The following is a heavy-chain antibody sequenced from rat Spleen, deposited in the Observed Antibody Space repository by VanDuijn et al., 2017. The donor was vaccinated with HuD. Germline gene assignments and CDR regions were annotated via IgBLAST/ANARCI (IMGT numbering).Heavy chain of an antibody. J-gene: IGHJ2*01. CDR1: GFTLSDYN. V-gene: IGHV5S10*01. CDR2: FSSDGGRN. CDR3: ATERSYYYSCYRG. Sequence: EVQLVESGGGLVQPGRSLKLSCEASGFTLSDYNMAWFRQAPRKGLVWVATFSSDGGRNFYRDSVKGRFTISRDNAKSTLYLQIDSLRSEDTATYYCATERSYYYSCYRGWGQGVMVTVSS. D-gene: IGHD1-2*01.